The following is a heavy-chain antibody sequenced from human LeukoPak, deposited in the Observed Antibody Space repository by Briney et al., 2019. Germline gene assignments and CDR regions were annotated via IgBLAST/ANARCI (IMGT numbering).Heavy chain of an antibody. J-gene: IGHJ5*02. CDR2: IWYDGSNE. D-gene: IGHD6-13*01. CDR3: TRNQGIPATGTGWFDP. CDR1: GFTFGRYG. V-gene: IGHV3-33*01. Sequence: PGRSLRLSCAASGFTFGRYGMHWVRQAPGKGLEWLAVIWYDGSNEYYTDSVKGRFTISRDNSKNTLYLQMSSLRVEDTAVYYSTRNQGIPATGTGWFDPWGQGTLVTVSS.